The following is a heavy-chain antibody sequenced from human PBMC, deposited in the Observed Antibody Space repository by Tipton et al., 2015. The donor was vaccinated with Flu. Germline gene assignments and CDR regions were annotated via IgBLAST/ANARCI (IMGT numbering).Heavy chain of an antibody. CDR3: ARGSGSGTDVTFYF. V-gene: IGHV4-34*01. CDR1: GGSFSGYY. J-gene: IGHJ4*02. Sequence: LRLSCAVHGGSFSGYYWGWLRQPPGKGLEWIGSVNYGGGTSYNPSLESRLTMSLDTPKNHFSLRLSSVTAADTAVYYCARGSGSGTDVTFYFWGQGTLVTVSS. CDR2: VNYGGGT. D-gene: IGHD3-10*01.